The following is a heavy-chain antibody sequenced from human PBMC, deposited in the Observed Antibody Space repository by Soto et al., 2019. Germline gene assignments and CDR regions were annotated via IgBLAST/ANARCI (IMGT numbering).Heavy chain of an antibody. V-gene: IGHV3-74*01. D-gene: IGHD5-18*01. J-gene: IGHJ4*02. CDR3: ARVAGGYSYDRFDY. Sequence: EVQLVESGGGLVQPGGSPRLSCAASGFTFSSYWMHWVRQAPGKGLVWVSRINSDGSSTSYADSVKGRFTISRDNAKNTLYLQMNSLRAEDTAVYYCARVAGGYSYDRFDYWGQGTLVTVSS. CDR2: INSDGSST. CDR1: GFTFSSYW.